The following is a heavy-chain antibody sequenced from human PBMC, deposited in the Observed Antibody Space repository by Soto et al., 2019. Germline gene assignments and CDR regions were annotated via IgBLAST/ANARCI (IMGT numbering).Heavy chain of an antibody. CDR2: IKQDGSEK. D-gene: IGHD6-19*01. Sequence: WGSLRLSCAASGFTFSSYWIILFRQAPGKGLEWVANIKQDGSEKYYVDSVKGRFTISRDNAKNSLYLQMNSLRAEDTAVYYCASTEAVVGYWGQGTLVTVSS. CDR1: GFTFSSYW. V-gene: IGHV3-7*03. CDR3: ASTEAVVGY. J-gene: IGHJ4*02.